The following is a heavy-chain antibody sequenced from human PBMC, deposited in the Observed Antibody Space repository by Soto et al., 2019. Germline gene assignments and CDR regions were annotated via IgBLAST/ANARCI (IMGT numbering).Heavy chain of an antibody. CDR2: MGGAGAR. D-gene: IGHD3-10*01. Sequence: GGSLRLSCAAFGFTYNSYDMIWVRQVTGKGLEWIASMGGAGAREYSGSVKGRFIISRDNAKDSLYLQMDSLRVADTGVYYCTRATFGVGMDLWGHGTPVTVSS. V-gene: IGHV3-13*01. J-gene: IGHJ6*02. CDR3: TRATFGVGMDL. CDR1: GFTYNSYD.